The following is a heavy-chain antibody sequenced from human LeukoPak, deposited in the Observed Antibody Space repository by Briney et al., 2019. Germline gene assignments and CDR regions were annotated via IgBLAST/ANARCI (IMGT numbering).Heavy chain of an antibody. D-gene: IGHD2-2*01. CDR1: GYTFTGYY. Sequence: ASVKVSCKASGYTFTGYYMHWVRQAPGQGLEWVGRINPNSGGTNYAQKFQGRVTMTRDTSISTAYMELSRLRSDDTAVYYCARDHEDCSSASCYDWGQGTLVTVSS. CDR2: INPNSGGT. V-gene: IGHV1-2*06. CDR3: ARDHEDCSSASCYD. J-gene: IGHJ4*02.